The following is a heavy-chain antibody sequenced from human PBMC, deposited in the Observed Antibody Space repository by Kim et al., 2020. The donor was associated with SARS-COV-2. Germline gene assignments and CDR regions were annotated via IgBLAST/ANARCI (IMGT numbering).Heavy chain of an antibody. V-gene: IGHV3-7*03. Sequence: GGSLRLSCAASGFTFSAYWMSWVRQAPGKRLEWVAYMKEDGSETSYVDSVKGRFTISRDNAKNSLYLQMSSLRPDDTALYYCARAVAANWFDPWAREPWSPSPQ. CDR3: ARAVAANWFDP. CDR1: GFTFSAYW. J-gene: IGHJ5*02. CDR2: MKEDGSET. D-gene: IGHD6-19*01.